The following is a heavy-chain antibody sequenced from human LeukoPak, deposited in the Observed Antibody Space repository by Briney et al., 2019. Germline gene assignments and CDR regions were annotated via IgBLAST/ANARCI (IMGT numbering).Heavy chain of an antibody. Sequence: PGGSLRLSCAASGFTFISYWMSWVRQAPGKGLEWVANIKQDGSEKYYVDSVKGRFTISRDNAKNSLYLQMNSLRVEDTAVYYCARDLHHNDYWGQGTLVTVSS. CDR2: IKQDGSEK. J-gene: IGHJ4*02. V-gene: IGHV3-7*01. D-gene: IGHD1-14*01. CDR1: GFTFISYW. CDR3: ARDLHHNDY.